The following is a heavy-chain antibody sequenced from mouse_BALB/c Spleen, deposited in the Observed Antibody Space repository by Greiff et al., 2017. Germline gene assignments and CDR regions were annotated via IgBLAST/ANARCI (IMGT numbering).Heavy chain of an antibody. Sequence: VQLVESGAELARPGASVKMSCKASGYTFTSYTMHWVKQRPGQGLEWIGYINPSSGYTNYNQKFKDKATLTADKSSSTAYMQLSSLTSEDSAVYYCARSHYRYDEGYFDYWGQGTTLTVSS. CDR3: ARSHYRYDEGYFDY. J-gene: IGHJ2*01. CDR1: GYTFTSYT. D-gene: IGHD2-14*01. CDR2: INPSSGYT. V-gene: IGHV1-4*01.